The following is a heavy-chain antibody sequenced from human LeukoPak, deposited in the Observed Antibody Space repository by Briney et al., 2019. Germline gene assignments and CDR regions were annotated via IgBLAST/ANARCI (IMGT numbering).Heavy chain of an antibody. J-gene: IGHJ3*02. CDR3: ARVGWELLRDAFDI. CDR2: IYYSGST. Sequence: PSETLSLTCTASGGSISSYYWSWIRQPPGKGLEWIGYIYYSGSTNYNPSLKSRVTISVDTSKNQFSLKLSSVTAADTAVYYCARVGWELLRDAFDIWGQGTMVTVSS. CDR1: GGSISSYY. V-gene: IGHV4-59*01. D-gene: IGHD1-26*01.